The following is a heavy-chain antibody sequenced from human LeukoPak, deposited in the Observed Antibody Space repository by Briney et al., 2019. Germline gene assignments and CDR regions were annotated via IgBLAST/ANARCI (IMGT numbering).Heavy chain of an antibody. CDR3: AREEGATQDAN. CDR2: VYHTGGT. D-gene: IGHD1-26*01. V-gene: IGHV4-38-2*02. CDR1: GFSISSGYY. J-gene: IGHJ4*02. Sequence: SETLSLTCTVSGFSISSGYYWAWIRQPPGKGLEWIGSVYHTGGTYYNPSLKSRVTVSVDTSRNQFSLRLSSVTAADTAVYYCAREEGATQDANWGQGTLVLVSS.